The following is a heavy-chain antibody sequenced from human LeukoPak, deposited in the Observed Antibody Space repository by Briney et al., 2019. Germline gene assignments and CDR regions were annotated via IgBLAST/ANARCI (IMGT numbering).Heavy chain of an antibody. CDR2: INPSGGST. CDR1: GDTFTSYY. CDR3: ARAAKRITIFGVVTRRPDYFDY. J-gene: IGHJ4*02. D-gene: IGHD3-3*01. V-gene: IGHV1-46*04. Sequence: ASVKVSCKASGDTFTSYYMHCVRHAPGQGLEWMGIINPSGGSTSYAQELQGRVSMTRDMSTSTVYMELSSLRSEDTAVYYCARAAKRITIFGVVTRRPDYFDYWGQGTLVTVSS.